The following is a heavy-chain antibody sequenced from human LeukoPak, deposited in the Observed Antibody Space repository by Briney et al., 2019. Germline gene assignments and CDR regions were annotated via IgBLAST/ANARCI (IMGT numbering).Heavy chain of an antibody. CDR1: GYTFTSYG. Sequence: ASVKVSCKASGYTFTSYGINWVRQAPGQGLEWMGWISAYNGNTNYAQKLQGRVTMTTDTSTSTAYMELRSLRSDDTAVYYCARLHGSGSYYPYYGMDVWGQGTTVTVSS. D-gene: IGHD3-10*01. J-gene: IGHJ6*02. V-gene: IGHV1-18*01. CDR3: ARLHGSGSYYPYYGMDV. CDR2: ISAYNGNT.